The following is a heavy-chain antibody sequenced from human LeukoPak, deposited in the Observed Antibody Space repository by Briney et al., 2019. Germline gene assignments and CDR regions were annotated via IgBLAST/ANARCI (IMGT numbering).Heavy chain of an antibody. CDR3: XRGPSSGGRGGFDY. CDR2: INHSGST. D-gene: IGHD3-10*01. J-gene: IGHJ4*02. V-gene: IGHV4-34*01. CDR1: GGSFSGYY. Sequence: SETLSLTCAVYGGSFSGYYWSWIRQPPGKGLEWIGEINHSGSTNYNPSLKSRVTISVDTSKNQFSLKLSSVTAADTAVYYCXRGPSSGGRGGFDYWGRGTLVTVSS.